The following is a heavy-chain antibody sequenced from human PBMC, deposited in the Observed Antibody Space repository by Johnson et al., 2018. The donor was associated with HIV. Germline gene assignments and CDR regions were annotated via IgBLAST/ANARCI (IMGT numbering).Heavy chain of an antibody. CDR2: ISYDGSNK. CDR3: ARDMDCGGDCPFDI. D-gene: IGHD2-21*02. CDR1: GFTFSSYG. J-gene: IGHJ3*02. Sequence: QVQLVESGGGLVKPGGSLRLSCAASGFTFSSYGMHWVRQAPGKGLEWVAVISYDGSNKYYADSVKGRFTISSENSKNTLYLQMNSLSAEDTAVYYCARDMDCGGDCPFDIWGQGTMVTVSS. V-gene: IGHV3-30*03.